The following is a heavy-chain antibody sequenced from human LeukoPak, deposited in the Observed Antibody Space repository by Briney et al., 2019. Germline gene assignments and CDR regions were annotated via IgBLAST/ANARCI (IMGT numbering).Heavy chain of an antibody. CDR1: GGSISNYY. D-gene: IGHD1-14*01. CDR3: ARLNKPGWFDP. J-gene: IGHJ5*02. Sequence: SETLSLTCTVSGGSISNYYWAWIRQPPGKGLEWIGNIYYSGSTYYNPSLKSRLTISVDTSKNQFSLKLTSVTAADTAVYYCARLNKPGWFDPWGQGTLVTVSS. V-gene: IGHV4-39*01. CDR2: IYYSGST.